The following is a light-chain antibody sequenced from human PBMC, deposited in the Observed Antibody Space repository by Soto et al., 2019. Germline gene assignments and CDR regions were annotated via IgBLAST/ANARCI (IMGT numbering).Light chain of an antibody. CDR3: QQGGNWPLT. J-gene: IGKJ5*01. CDR1: QSVSSP. Sequence: EILLTQSPATLSLSPWEGATVSCRASQSVSSPLAWYQQKRGQAPKLLIYDAYSRASGIPARFSGRGSGTDFTLTISYLEPEDFAIYYCQQGGNWPLTFGRGTRLEIK. V-gene: IGKV3-11*01. CDR2: DAY.